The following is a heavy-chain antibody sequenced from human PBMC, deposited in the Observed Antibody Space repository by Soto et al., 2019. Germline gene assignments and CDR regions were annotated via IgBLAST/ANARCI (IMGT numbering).Heavy chain of an antibody. D-gene: IGHD6-19*01. V-gene: IGHV6-1*01. CDR2: TYYRSKWYN. CDR1: GDSVSSNSAA. J-gene: IGHJ6*03. Sequence: QSQTLSLTCAISGDSVSSNSAAWNWIRQSPSRGLEWLGRTYYRSKWYNDYAVSVKSRITINPDTSKNQFSLQLNSVTPEDTAVYYCARDLGYSSGFDFSYYYYYMDVWGKGTTVTVSS. CDR3: ARDLGYSSGFDFSYYYYYMDV.